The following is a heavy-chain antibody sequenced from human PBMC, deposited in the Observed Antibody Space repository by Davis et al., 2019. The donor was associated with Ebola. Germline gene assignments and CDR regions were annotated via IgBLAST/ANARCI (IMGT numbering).Heavy chain of an antibody. CDR2: INAGNGNT. Sequence: GESLKISCAASGFTFTSYAMHWVHQAPGQRLEWMGWINAGNGNTKYSQKFQGRVTITRDTSASTAYMELSSLRSEDTAVYYCARLYSSSSRTFDYWGQGTLVTVSS. V-gene: IGHV1-3*01. CDR1: GFTFTSYA. J-gene: IGHJ4*02. CDR3: ARLYSSSSRTFDY. D-gene: IGHD6-6*01.